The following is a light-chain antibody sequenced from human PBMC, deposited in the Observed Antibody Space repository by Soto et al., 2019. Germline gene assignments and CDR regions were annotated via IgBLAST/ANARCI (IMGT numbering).Light chain of an antibody. CDR2: DSS. V-gene: IGKV3-11*01. CDR1: QDIDTY. Sequence: EIVLTQSPVTLSSSPGETVTLSCRASQDIDTYLAWYQQRPGQAPRLLIYDSSERATDVPGRFSGSGSGTDFTLTISSLESDDFAVYYCQQRGSWPLTFGQGTRLDI. CDR3: QQRGSWPLT. J-gene: IGKJ5*01.